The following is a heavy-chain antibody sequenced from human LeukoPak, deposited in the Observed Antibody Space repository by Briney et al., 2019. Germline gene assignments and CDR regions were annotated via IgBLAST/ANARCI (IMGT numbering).Heavy chain of an antibody. CDR2: ISSSSYI. CDR1: GFTFSSYS. V-gene: IGHV3-21*01. D-gene: IGHD6-19*01. Sequence: PGGSLRLSCAASGFTFSSYSMNWVRQAPGKGLEWVSSISSSSYIYYADSVKGRFTISRDNAKNSLYLQMNSLRAEDTAVYFCARSQWRLLFDYWGQGTLVTVSS. CDR3: ARSQWRLLFDY. J-gene: IGHJ4*02.